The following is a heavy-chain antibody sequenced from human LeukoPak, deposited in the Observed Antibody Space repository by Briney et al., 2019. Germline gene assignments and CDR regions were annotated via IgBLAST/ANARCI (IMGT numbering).Heavy chain of an antibody. D-gene: IGHD3-3*02. J-gene: IGHJ4*02. V-gene: IGHV5-51*01. CDR2: IYDGDT. CDR3: ARLGLSHSAGIDY. Sequence: GGSLQISCKGSGTNFTNYWIAWVRKVPGKGLECMGIIYDGDTRYSASFPGQVTISADKSTSTPSLQWSSPKASDTAIYYCARLGLSHSAGIDYWGQGTLVTVSS. CDR1: GTNFTNYW.